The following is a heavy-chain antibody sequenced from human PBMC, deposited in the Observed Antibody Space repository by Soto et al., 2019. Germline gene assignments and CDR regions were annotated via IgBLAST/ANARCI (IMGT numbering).Heavy chain of an antibody. V-gene: IGHV1-3*01. J-gene: IGHJ3*02. Sequence: GASVKVSCKASGYTFTSYAMHWVRQAPGQRLEWMGWINAGNGNTKYSQKFQGRVTITRDTSASTAYMELSSLRSEDTAVYYCARRLGSSWRDAFDIWGQGTMVTVSS. D-gene: IGHD6-13*01. CDR1: GYTFTSYA. CDR2: INAGNGNT. CDR3: ARRLGSSWRDAFDI.